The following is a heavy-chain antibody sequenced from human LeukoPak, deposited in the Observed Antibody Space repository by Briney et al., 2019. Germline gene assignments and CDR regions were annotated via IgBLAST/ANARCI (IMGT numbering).Heavy chain of an antibody. V-gene: IGHV3-30*03. CDR2: ISYDGSNK. D-gene: IGHD1-26*01. CDR1: GFTFSSYS. Sequence: PGGSLRLSCAASGFTFSSYSMNWVRQAPGKGLEWVAVISYDGSNKYYADSVKGRFTISRDNSKNTLYLQMNSLRAVDTAVYYCARARYSGSYYSLFDYWGQGTLVTVSS. J-gene: IGHJ4*02. CDR3: ARARYSGSYYSLFDY.